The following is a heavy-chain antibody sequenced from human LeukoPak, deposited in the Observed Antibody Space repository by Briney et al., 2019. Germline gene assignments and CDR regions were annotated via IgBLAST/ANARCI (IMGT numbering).Heavy chain of an antibody. CDR2: IIPIFGTA. CDR1: GGTFSSYA. J-gene: IGHJ3*02. Sequence: GASVKVSCKASGGTFSSYAISWVRQAPGQGLEWMGGIIPIFGTANYAQKFQGRVTITADKSTSTAYVELSSLRSEDTAVYYCARGSSGSGDAFDIWGQGTMVTVS. D-gene: IGHD6-19*01. CDR3: ARGSSGSGDAFDI. V-gene: IGHV1-69*06.